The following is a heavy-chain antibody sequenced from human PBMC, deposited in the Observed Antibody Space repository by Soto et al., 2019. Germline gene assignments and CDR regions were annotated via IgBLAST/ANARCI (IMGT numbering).Heavy chain of an antibody. V-gene: IGHV3-23*01. J-gene: IGHJ4*02. CDR1: GFTFSSYA. CDR3: AKDLRGFYCDYGYYFDY. CDR2: ISGSGGST. Sequence: EVQLLESGGGLVQPGGSLRLSCAASGFTFSSYAMSWVRQAPGKGLEWVSAISGSGGSTYYADSVKGRFTISRDNSKNTLYLQMNSLRAEDTAVYYCAKDLRGFYCDYGYYFDYWGQGTLVTVSS. D-gene: IGHD4-17*01.